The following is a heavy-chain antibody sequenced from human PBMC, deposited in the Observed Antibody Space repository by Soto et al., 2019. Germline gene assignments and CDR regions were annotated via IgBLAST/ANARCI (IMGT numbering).Heavy chain of an antibody. CDR2: IYYSGST. CDR3: ARRYGASFDY. CDR1: GGSISSDGYY. Sequence: SETLSLTCTVSGGSISSDGYYWSWIRQPPGKGLEWIGYIYYSGSTNYNPSLKSRVTISVDTSKNQFSLKLSSVTAADTAVYYCARRYGASFDYWGQGTLVTVSS. J-gene: IGHJ4*02. V-gene: IGHV4-61*08. D-gene: IGHD4-17*01.